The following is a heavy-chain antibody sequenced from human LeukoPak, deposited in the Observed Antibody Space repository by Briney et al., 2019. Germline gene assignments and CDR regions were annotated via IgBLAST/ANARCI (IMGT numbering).Heavy chain of an antibody. V-gene: IGHV7-4-1*02. Sequence: ASVKVSCKASGGTFSSYAISWVRQAPGQGLEWMGWIHPSTGNPTYAQGFTGRFVFSLDTSVSTTYLQISGLKAEDTAVYYCARAYQRLGGLSLPDYWGQGTLVTVSS. D-gene: IGHD3-16*02. J-gene: IGHJ4*02. CDR1: GGTFSSYA. CDR3: ARAYQRLGGLSLPDY. CDR2: IHPSTGNP.